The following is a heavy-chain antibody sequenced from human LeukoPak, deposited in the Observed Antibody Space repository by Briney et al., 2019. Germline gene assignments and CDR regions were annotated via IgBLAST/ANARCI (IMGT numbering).Heavy chain of an antibody. CDR1: GFSFSNYW. CDR3: ALPVRDGDFYFDY. CDR2: INRDGRST. J-gene: IGHJ4*02. Sequence: GGSLRLSCAASGFSFSNYWMDWVRQAPGKGLVWVSRINRDGRSTNYADSVKGRFTISRDNAKNTVFLQMNSLRAEDTAVYYCALPVRDGDFYFDYWGQGALVTVSS. V-gene: IGHV3-74*01. D-gene: IGHD4-17*01.